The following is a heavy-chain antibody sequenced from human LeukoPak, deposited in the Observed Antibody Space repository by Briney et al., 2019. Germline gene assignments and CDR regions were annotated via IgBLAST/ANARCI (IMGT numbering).Heavy chain of an antibody. J-gene: IGHJ4*02. D-gene: IGHD6-19*01. V-gene: IGHV3-74*01. CDR3: ATKQWLAPPPDS. CDR2: INTDGTVT. Sequence: GGSLRLSCAVSGFTFSKYWMLWVRQAPGKGLKSVSRINTDGTVTTYADSVKGRFTVSRDNADNTMFLQMNSVRDEDTAVYYCATKQWLAPPPDSWGQGTPVTVSS. CDR1: GFTFSKYW.